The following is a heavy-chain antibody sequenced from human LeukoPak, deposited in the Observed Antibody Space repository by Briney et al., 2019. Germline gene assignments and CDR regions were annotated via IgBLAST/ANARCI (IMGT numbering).Heavy chain of an antibody. Sequence: PSETLSLTCAVYGGSFSGYYWSWIRQPPGKGLEWIGEINHSGSTNYNPSLKNRVTISVDTSKNQFSLKLSSVTAADTAVYYCARVSTLLLGRNGQKRSGYSSGWQRPYFDYWGQGTLVTVSS. J-gene: IGHJ4*02. CDR1: GGSFSGYY. CDR2: INHSGST. D-gene: IGHD6-19*01. V-gene: IGHV4-34*01. CDR3: ARVSTLLLGRNGQKRSGYSSGWQRPYFDY.